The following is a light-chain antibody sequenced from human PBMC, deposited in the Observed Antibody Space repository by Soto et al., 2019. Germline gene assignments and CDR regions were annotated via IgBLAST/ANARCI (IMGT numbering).Light chain of an antibody. V-gene: IGKV3D-11*03. CDR3: HQRQSWPRT. CDR1: QAVNTR. J-gene: IGKJ1*01. CDR2: LTS. Sequence: EIVLTQSPATLSSFPGDRVTLSCRASQAVNTRLAWYQHKPGRAPRLLIYLTSNRAAGIPARFSGSGSGTDFTLTISDVEPEDFAVYYCHQRQSWPRTLGQGTKVDIK.